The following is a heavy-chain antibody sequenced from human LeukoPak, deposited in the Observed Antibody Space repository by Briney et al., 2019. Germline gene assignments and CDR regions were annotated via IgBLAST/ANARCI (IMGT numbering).Heavy chain of an antibody. J-gene: IGHJ3*02. V-gene: IGHV3-21*01. D-gene: IGHD3-3*01. CDR1: GFTFSSYS. Sequence: GGSLRLSCAASGFTFSSYSMNWVRQAPGKGLEWVSSISSSSSYIYYADSVKGRFTISRDNAKNSLYLQMNSLRAEDTAVYYCARHEGPFGVAPYDAFDIWGQGTMVTVSS. CDR2: ISSSSSYI. CDR3: ARHEGPFGVAPYDAFDI.